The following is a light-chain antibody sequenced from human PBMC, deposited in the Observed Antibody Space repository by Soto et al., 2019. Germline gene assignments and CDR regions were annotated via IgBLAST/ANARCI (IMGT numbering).Light chain of an antibody. Sequence: QSVLTQPASVSASPGQSIAISCSGTSSDVGAYDYVYWYQHHPGKAPKLIIYEVTYRPSGVSNRFSASKSGNTASLTISGLQAEDEADYYCSSYTRSSTYVFGTGTKVTVL. CDR2: EVT. CDR3: SSYTRSSTYV. J-gene: IGLJ1*01. CDR1: SSDVGAYDY. V-gene: IGLV2-14*01.